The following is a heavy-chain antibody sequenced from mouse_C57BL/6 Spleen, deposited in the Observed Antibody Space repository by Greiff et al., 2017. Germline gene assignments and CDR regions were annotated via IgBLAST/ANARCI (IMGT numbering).Heavy chain of an antibody. J-gene: IGHJ4*01. Sequence: QVQLKQSGAELVKPGASVKISCKASGYAFSSYWMNWVKQRPGKGLEWIGQIYPGDGDTNYNGKFKGKATLTADKSSSTAYMQLSSLTSEDSAVYFCARGGYYYGSSRAMDYWGQGTSVTVSS. CDR3: ARGGYYYGSSRAMDY. CDR1: GYAFSSYW. V-gene: IGHV1-80*01. CDR2: IYPGDGDT. D-gene: IGHD1-1*01.